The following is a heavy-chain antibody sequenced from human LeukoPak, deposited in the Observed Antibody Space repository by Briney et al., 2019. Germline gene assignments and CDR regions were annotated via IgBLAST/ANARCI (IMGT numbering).Heavy chain of an antibody. J-gene: IGHJ4*02. CDR1: GVTVGNNF. Sequence: GGSLRLSCAASGVTVGNNFMTWVRLAPGEGLEWVSVIYTDGSTYYADSVKGRFTISRDNSKNTLFLQMNSLRPEDTAVYYCARLPAYWGQGTLVTVSS. V-gene: IGHV3-66*02. CDR2: IYTDGST. CDR3: ARLPAY.